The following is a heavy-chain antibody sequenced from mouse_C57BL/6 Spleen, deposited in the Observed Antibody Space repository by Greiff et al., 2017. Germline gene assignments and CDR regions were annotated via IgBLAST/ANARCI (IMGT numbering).Heavy chain of an antibody. J-gene: IGHJ1*03. V-gene: IGHV1-39*01. Sequence: VQLQQSGPELVKPGASVKISCKASGYSFTDYNMNWVKQSNGKSLEWIGVINPNYGTTSYNQKFKGKATLTVDQSSSTAYMQLNSLTSEDSAVYYFARSFYGSSYGYFDVWGTGTTVTVSS. CDR1: GYSFTDYN. D-gene: IGHD1-1*01. CDR2: INPNYGTT. CDR3: ARSFYGSSYGYFDV.